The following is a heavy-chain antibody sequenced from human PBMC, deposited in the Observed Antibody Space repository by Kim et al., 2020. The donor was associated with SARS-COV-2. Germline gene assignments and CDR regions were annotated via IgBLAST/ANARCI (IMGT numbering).Heavy chain of an antibody. CDR2: IYYTGST. J-gene: IGHJ4*02. D-gene: IGHD7-27*01. Sequence: SETLSLTCTVSGDSISSSTYYWGWIRQPPGKGLEWIGTIYYTGSTYYNPSLKSRVTISADMSNNQFSLKLSSVTAADTALYYCARVGPNWDKPMDSWCQG. CDR3: ARVGPNWDKPMDS. CDR1: GDSISSSTYY. V-gene: IGHV4-39*02.